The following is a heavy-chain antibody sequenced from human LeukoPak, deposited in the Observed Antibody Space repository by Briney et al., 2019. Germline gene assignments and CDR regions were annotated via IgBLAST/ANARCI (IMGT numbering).Heavy chain of an antibody. CDR1: GFTFSSYA. V-gene: IGHV3-23*01. CDR2: ISGSGGST. D-gene: IGHD3-9*01. J-gene: IGHJ4*02. Sequence: GGSLRLSCAASGFTFSSYAMSWVRQAPGKGLEWVSAISGSGGSTYYADSVKGRFTISRDNSKNTLYLQMNSPRAEDTAVYYCAGHLRYFDWFDYWGQGTLVTVSS. CDR3: AGHLRYFDWFDY.